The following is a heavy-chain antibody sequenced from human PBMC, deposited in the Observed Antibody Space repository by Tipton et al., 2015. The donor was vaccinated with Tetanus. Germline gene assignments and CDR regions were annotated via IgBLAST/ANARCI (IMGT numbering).Heavy chain of an antibody. Sequence: QLVQSGAEVKKPGASVKVSCKASGYTFTGYYIYWVRQAPGQGLEWMGRIDPNSGGTVYAQKFQGRVTMTRDTSISTAYMELRSLRSDDTAVYYCARDRGDYIYYGMDVWGPGTTVTVS. CDR1: GYTFTGYY. CDR2: IDPNSGGT. CDR3: ARDRGDYIYYGMDV. D-gene: IGHD3-22*01. V-gene: IGHV1-2*06. J-gene: IGHJ6*02.